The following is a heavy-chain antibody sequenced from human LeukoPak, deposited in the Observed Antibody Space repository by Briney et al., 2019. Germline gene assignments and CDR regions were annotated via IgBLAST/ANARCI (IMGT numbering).Heavy chain of an antibody. CDR1: GGTFSSYA. V-gene: IGHV1-69*05. Sequence: SVKVSCKASGGTFSSYAISWVRQAPGQGLEWMGGIIPIFGTANYAQKFQGRVTITTDESTSTAYMELSSLRSEDPAVYYCASSLGYDFWSGYSAYYFDYWGQGTLVTVSS. J-gene: IGHJ4*02. D-gene: IGHD3-3*01. CDR3: ASSLGYDFWSGYSAYYFDY. CDR2: IIPIFGTA.